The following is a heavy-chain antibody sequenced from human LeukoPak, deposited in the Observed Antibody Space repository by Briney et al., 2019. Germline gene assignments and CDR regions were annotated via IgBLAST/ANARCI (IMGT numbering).Heavy chain of an antibody. Sequence: GGSLRLSCAASGFTFSSYGMHWVRQAPGKGLEWVAFIRYDGSNKYYADSVKGRFTISRGNSKNTLYLQMNSLRAEDTAVYYCAKDGRDYDILTGYYYWGQGTLVTVSS. V-gene: IGHV3-30*02. CDR2: IRYDGSNK. J-gene: IGHJ4*02. CDR3: AKDGRDYDILTGYYY. D-gene: IGHD3-9*01. CDR1: GFTFSSYG.